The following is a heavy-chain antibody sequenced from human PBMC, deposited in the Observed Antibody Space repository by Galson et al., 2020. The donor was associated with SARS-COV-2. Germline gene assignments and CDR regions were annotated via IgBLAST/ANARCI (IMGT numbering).Heavy chain of an antibody. CDR1: GYTFTSYA. V-gene: IGHV7-4-1*02. D-gene: IGHD2-2*01. CDR3: ARGYPRLRSVVVPAAIPNWFDP. J-gene: IGHJ5*02. Sequence: ASVKVSCKASGYTFTSYAMNWVRQAPGQGLEWMGWINTNTGNPTYAQGFTGRFVFSLDTSVSTAYLQISSLKAEDTAVYYCARGYPRLRSVVVPAAIPNWFDPWGQGTLVTVSS. CDR2: INTNTGNP.